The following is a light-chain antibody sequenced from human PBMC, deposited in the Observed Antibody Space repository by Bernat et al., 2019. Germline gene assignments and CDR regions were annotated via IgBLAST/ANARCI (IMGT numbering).Light chain of an antibody. CDR3: QQSYSKIT. J-gene: IGKJ4*01. V-gene: IGKV1-5*03. Sequence: DIQMTQSPSTLSASVGDRVTITCRASQSARSWLAWYQQKPGKAPKLLIHKASSLETGVPSRFSGSGSGTDFTLTISGLQPEDFATYYCQQSYSKITFGGGTKVEIK. CDR2: KAS. CDR1: QSARSW.